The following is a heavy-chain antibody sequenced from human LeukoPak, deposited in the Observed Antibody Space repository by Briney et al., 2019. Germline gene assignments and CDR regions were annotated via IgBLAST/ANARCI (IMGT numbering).Heavy chain of an antibody. D-gene: IGHD2-15*01. J-gene: IGHJ4*02. Sequence: GSLRLSCAASGFTFRTYWMSWVRQPPGKGLEWIGEINHSGSTNYNPSLKSRVTISVDTSKNQFSLKLSSVTAADTAVYYCARGLNNVVVVVAATNFDYWGQGTLVTVSS. V-gene: IGHV4-34*01. CDR2: INHSGST. CDR1: GFTFRTYW. CDR3: ARGLNNVVVVVAATNFDY.